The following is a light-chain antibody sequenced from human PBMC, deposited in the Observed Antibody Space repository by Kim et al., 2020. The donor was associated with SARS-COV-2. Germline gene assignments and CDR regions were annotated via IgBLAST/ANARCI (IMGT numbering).Light chain of an antibody. V-gene: IGLV1-44*01. Sequence: GQTVTISCSGSTANIGTNTINCYQQLPGTAPKLLIYSNNQRPSGVPDRFSGSKSGTSASLAISGLQSEDEADYYCAAWDDSLNGWVFGGGTQLTVL. CDR3: AAWDDSLNGWV. CDR2: SNN. CDR1: TANIGTNT. J-gene: IGLJ3*02.